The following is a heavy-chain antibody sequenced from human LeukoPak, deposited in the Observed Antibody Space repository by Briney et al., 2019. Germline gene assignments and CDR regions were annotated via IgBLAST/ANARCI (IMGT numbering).Heavy chain of an antibody. D-gene: IGHD3-16*01. V-gene: IGHV3-15*01. CDR3: GGRRV. J-gene: IGHJ6*04. Sequence: GGSLRLSCTASGFNFRSAWMSWARQAPGKGLEWVGRVRSKSDAGTMDYAAHVEGRITISRDDSKNMVYLDMNSLKTEDTAVYYCGGRRVWGNGTVVTVSS. CDR2: VRSKSDAGTM. CDR1: GFNFRSAW.